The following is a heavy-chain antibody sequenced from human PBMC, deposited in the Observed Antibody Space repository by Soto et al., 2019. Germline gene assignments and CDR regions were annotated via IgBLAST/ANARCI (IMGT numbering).Heavy chain of an antibody. CDR1: GGSISSGNYY. J-gene: IGHJ5*02. CDR3: ARVYGGDYESGWFDP. CDR2: IYYSGST. V-gene: IGHV4-31*03. Sequence: PSETLSLTCTVSGGSISSGNYYWSWIRQHPGKGLEWIGYIYYSGSTYYNPSLKSRVTISVDTSKNQFSLKLSSVTAADTAVYYCARVYGGDYESGWFDPWGQGTLVTVSS. D-gene: IGHD4-17*01.